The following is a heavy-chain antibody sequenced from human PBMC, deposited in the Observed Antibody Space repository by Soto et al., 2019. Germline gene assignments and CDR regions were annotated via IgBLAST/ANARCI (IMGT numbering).Heavy chain of an antibody. CDR2: ISSSSSYI. CDR1: GFTFSSYS. J-gene: IGHJ4*02. CDR3: ARDLNGREDDDC. D-gene: IGHD2-15*01. Sequence: EVQLVESGGGLVKPGGSLRLSCAASGFTFSSYSMNWVRQAPGKGLEWVSSISSSSSYIYYADSVKGRFTISRDNAKNSLYRQMNSRRAEDTAVYYCARDLNGREDDDCWGQGTLVTVSS. V-gene: IGHV3-21*01.